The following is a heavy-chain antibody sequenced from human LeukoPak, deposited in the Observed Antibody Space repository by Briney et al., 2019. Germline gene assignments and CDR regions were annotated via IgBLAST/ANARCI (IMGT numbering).Heavy chain of an antibody. J-gene: IGHJ5*02. CDR2: IYYSGST. V-gene: IGHV4-59*01. CDR1: GGSISSYY. CDR3: ARGDGDYGWFDP. D-gene: IGHD4-17*01. Sequence: SETLSPTCTVSGGSISSYYWSWIRQPPGKGLEWIGYIYYSGSTNYNPSLKSRVTISVDTSKNHFSLKLSSVTAADTAVYYCARGDGDYGWFDPWGQGTLVTVSS.